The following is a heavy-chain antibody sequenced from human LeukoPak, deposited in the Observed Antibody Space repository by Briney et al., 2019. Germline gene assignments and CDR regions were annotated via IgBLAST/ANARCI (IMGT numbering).Heavy chain of an antibody. CDR1: GFTFSSYS. V-gene: IGHV3-21*01. D-gene: IGHD3-16*01. CDR3: ERLGAEVAGAFDI. Sequence: GGSLRLSCAASGFTFSSYSMNWVRQAPGKGLEWVSSISSSSSYIYYADSVKGRFTISRDNAKNTLYLQMNSLRAEDTAVYYCERLGAEVAGAFDIWGQGTMVTVSS. J-gene: IGHJ3*02. CDR2: ISSSSSYI.